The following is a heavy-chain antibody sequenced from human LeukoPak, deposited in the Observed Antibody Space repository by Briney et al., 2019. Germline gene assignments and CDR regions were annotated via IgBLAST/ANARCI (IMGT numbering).Heavy chain of an antibody. J-gene: IGHJ5*02. CDR2: MNPNSGNT. V-gene: IGHV1-8*01. CDR1: GYTVTSYD. CDR3: ARGPLVRLPSSFDP. D-gene: IGHD3-16*02. Sequence: ASVKVSCKASGYTVTSYDINWVRQATGQGLEWMGWMNPNSGNTGSAQRFQGRVTMTRDTSRSTAYMELRSLTSEDTAVYYCARGPLVRLPSSFDPWGQGTLVTVSS.